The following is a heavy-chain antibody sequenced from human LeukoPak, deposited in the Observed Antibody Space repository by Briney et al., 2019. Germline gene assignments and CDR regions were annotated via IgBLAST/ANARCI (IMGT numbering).Heavy chain of an antibody. CDR2: IYYSGST. CDR1: GGSISSYY. Sequence: SETLSLTCTVSGGSISSYYWSWIRRPPGKGLEWIGYIYYSGSTYYNPSLKSRVTISVDTSKNQFSLKLSSVTAADTAVYYCARGGLVQVTMSDAFDIWGRGTMVTVSS. D-gene: IGHD3-10*02. J-gene: IGHJ3*02. CDR3: ARGGLVQVTMSDAFDI. V-gene: IGHV4-30-4*01.